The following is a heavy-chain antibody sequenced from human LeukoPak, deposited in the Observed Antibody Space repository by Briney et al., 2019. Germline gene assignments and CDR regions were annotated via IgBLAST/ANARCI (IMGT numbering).Heavy chain of an antibody. V-gene: IGHV3-23*01. CDR2: ISGSGGSK. Sequence: GGSLRLSCACSGCTCSSYARSWVRQAPWKGLDWVAAISGSGGSKYYADAVHGRFTISRDNSKNTLYLQMNGLRAEDTAVYYCAKASGWYGLVDYFDYWGQGTLVTVSS. CDR3: AKASGWYGLVDYFDY. J-gene: IGHJ4*02. CDR1: GCTCSSYA. D-gene: IGHD6-19*01.